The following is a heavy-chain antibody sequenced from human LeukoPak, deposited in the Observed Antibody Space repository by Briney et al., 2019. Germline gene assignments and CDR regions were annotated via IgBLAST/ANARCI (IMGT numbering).Heavy chain of an antibody. CDR3: ARHPRDGSWALDI. V-gene: IGHV5-51*01. J-gene: IGHJ3*02. D-gene: IGHD5-24*01. Sequence: GESLKISCKASGYRFTTDYIGWVRQMPGKGLEWMGIIYPDDSETNYSPSFQGQVSMSVDKSITTAYLQWSSLKASDTAMYYCARHPRDGSWALDIWGQGTMVTVSS. CDR2: IYPDDSET. CDR1: GYRFTTDY.